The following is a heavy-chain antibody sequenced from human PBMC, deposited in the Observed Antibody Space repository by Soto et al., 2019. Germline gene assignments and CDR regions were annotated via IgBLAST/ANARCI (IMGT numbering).Heavy chain of an antibody. CDR3: AREVGSSSWTYNWFDP. CDR2: IKQDGSER. D-gene: IGHD6-13*01. J-gene: IGHJ5*02. V-gene: IGHV3-7*01. Sequence: GGSLRLSCAASGFTFSSYWLTWVRQAPGKGLEWVANIKQDGSERYYVDSVKGRFTISRDNAKKSLYLQMNSLRAEDTAVYYCAREVGSSSWTYNWFDPWGQGTLVTVSS. CDR1: GFTFSSYW.